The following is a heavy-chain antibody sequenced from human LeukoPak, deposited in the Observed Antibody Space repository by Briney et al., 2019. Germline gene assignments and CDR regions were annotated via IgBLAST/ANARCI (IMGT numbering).Heavy chain of an antibody. D-gene: IGHD7-27*01. CDR1: GYTFTGYY. J-gene: IGHJ4*02. CDR2: INPNSGGT. CDR3: ARESHRTGDREFDY. V-gene: IGHV1-2*02. Sequence: GASVKVSCKASGYTFTGYYMHWVRQAPGQGLEWMGWINPNSGGTNYAQKFQGRVTMTRDTSISTAYMELSRLRSDDTAVYYCARESHRTGDREFDYWGQGTLVTVSS.